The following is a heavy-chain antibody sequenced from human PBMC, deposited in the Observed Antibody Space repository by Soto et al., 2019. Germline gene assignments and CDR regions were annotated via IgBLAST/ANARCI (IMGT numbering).Heavy chain of an antibody. J-gene: IGHJ4*02. CDR1: GGTFSSYA. V-gene: IGHV1-69*12. CDR2: IIPIFGST. D-gene: IGHD2-15*01. Sequence: QVQLVQSGAELKKPGSSVKVSCKASGGTFSSYALSWVRQAPGQGLEWMGGIIPIFGSTNYAQKFQGRVTITADESTSTAYMVLSSLRSEDTAVYYCASVPLGYCSGGTCYSHLGYWGQGTLVTVSS. CDR3: ASVPLGYCSGGTCYSHLGY.